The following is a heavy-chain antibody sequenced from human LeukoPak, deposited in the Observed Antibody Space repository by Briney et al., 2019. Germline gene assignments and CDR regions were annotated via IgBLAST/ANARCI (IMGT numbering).Heavy chain of an antibody. Sequence: PGGSLRLSCAASGFTVSSSYMSWVRQAPGKGLEWVSVIYSGGSTYYADSVKGRFTISRDNSKNTLYLQMNSLRAEDTAVYYCAAATSLSSSWYFDYWGQGTLVTVSS. V-gene: IGHV3-53*01. CDR3: AAATSLSSSWYFDY. D-gene: IGHD6-13*01. CDR2: IYSGGST. J-gene: IGHJ4*02. CDR1: GFTVSSSY.